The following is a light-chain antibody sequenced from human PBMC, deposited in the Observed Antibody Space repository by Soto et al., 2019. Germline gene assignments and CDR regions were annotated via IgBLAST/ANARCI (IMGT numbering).Light chain of an antibody. CDR3: QQYNDWPRT. CDR1: QSVSSN. CDR2: GAS. Sequence: EIVMTQSPGTLYLSPGERDTLSCRASQSVSSNLAWYQQIPGQAPRLLSYGASTRATGIPARFSGSGYGTEFTLAINSLQSEEFAVYYCQQYNDWPRTVGLGTKVEI. J-gene: IGKJ1*01. V-gene: IGKV3-15*01.